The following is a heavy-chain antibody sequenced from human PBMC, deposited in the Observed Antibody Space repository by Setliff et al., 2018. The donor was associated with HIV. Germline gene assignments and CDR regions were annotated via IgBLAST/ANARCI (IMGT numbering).Heavy chain of an antibody. CDR1: GGSISSSSHY. D-gene: IGHD3-22*01. CDR2: INYSGTT. Sequence: SETLSLTCTVSGGSISSSSHYWGWIRQPPGKGLEWIGIINYSGTTYYNPSLKSRVTISVATSKNQFSLRLSSVTAADTAVYYCARHSGSGYYLIDPWGQGTLVTVSS. J-gene: IGHJ5*02. CDR3: ARHSGSGYYLIDP. V-gene: IGHV4-39*01.